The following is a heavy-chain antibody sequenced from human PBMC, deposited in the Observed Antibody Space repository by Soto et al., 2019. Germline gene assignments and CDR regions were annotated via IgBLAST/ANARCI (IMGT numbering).Heavy chain of an antibody. CDR1: GFTFSPYN. CDR3: ARDRGATYSYDSSAYSGFDS. V-gene: IGHV3-21*01. Sequence: GGSLRLSCAASGFTFSPYNMNWVRQAPGKGLEWVSSISSSSSYIFYADSVKGRFTISRDNAKSSLFLQMDSLRTEDTAVYYCARDRGATYSYDSSAYSGFDSWGQGTLVTVSS. J-gene: IGHJ4*02. D-gene: IGHD3-22*01. CDR2: ISSSSSYI.